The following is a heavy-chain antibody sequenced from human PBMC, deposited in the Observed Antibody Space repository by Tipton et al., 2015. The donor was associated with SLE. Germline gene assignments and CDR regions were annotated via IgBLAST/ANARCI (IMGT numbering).Heavy chain of an antibody. CDR1: GFTFGDSA. CDR2: IRSKAFGGTT. D-gene: IGHD2-15*01. J-gene: IGHJ4*02. CDR3: TFPQERSSCSGSCYYS. V-gene: IGHV3-49*04. Sequence: VQLVQSGGGVVQPGRSLRLSCTASGFTFGDSAMSWVRQAPGKGLEWVGFIRSKAFGGTTEYDPSVRGRFIISRDDSKSIAYLQMDSLKTDDTAVYYCTFPQERSSCSGSCYYSWGQGTLVTVSS.